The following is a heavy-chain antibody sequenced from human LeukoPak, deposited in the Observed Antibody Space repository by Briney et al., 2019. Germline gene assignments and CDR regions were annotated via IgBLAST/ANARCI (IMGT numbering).Heavy chain of an antibody. J-gene: IGHJ3*02. D-gene: IGHD2-15*01. V-gene: IGHV3-7*01. CDR1: GFTVSSNY. CDR3: ASWWQHAFDI. CDR2: IKQDGSEK. Sequence: PGGSLRLSCAASGFTVSSNYMNWVRQAPGKGLEWVANIKQDGSEKYYVDSVKGRFTISRDNAKNSLYLQMNSLRAEDTAVYYCASWWQHAFDIWGQGTMVTVSS.